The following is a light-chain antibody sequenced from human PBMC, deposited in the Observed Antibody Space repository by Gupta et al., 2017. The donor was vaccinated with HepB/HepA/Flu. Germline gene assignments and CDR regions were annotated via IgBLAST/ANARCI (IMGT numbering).Light chain of an antibody. J-gene: IGKJ4*01. CDR1: QNILFSSNNNNY. Sequence: DIVMTQSPDSLAVSLGERATINCKSSQNILFSSNNNNYVAWYQQKPGQPPKLLFYWASNRASGVPDRFSGGGSGTDFTLTISSLQAEDVAVYFCQQYYSTPPTFGGGTKVEI. CDR3: QQYYSTPPT. V-gene: IGKV4-1*01. CDR2: WAS.